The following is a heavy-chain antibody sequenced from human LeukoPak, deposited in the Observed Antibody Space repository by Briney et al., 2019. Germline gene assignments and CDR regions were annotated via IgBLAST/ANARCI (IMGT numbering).Heavy chain of an antibody. V-gene: IGHV3-30-3*01. J-gene: IGHJ6*02. D-gene: IGHD2-2*01. CDR3: ARVSTDYYYGMDV. CDR2: ISYDGSNK. CDR1: GFTFSSYA. Sequence: QPGRSLRLSCAASGFTFSSYAMHWVRQAPGKGLEWVAVISYDGSNKYYADSVKGRFTISRDNSKNTLYLQMNSLRAEDTAVYYCARVSTDYYYGMDVWGQGTTVTVSS.